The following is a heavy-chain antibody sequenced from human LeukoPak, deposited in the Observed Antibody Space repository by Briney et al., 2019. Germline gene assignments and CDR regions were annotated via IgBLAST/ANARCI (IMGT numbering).Heavy chain of an antibody. Sequence: NPSETLSLTCTVSGYSISSGYYWGWIRQPPGKGLGWIGSIYPSGRTYYKPSLKSRVTISVDTSKNQFSLKLSSVTAADTAVYYCARDTKAFDYWGQGTLVTVSS. CDR2: IYPSGRT. J-gene: IGHJ4*02. V-gene: IGHV4-38-2*02. CDR3: ARDTKAFDY. CDR1: GYSISSGYY.